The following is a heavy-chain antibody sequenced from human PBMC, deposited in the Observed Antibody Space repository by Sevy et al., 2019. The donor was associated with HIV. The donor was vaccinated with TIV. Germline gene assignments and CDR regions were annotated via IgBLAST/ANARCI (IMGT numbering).Heavy chain of an antibody. Sequence: SETLSLTCAVYGGXFSEYYWTWIRQSPGKGLEWIGEINHSGSTNYNPSLKSRVTITIDASKKQFSLKLSSMTAADTAVYYCARGRMYNXNPGXFDXXGQGTLVTVSS. CDR3: ARGRMYNXNPGXFDX. D-gene: IGHD1-20*01. CDR1: GGXFSEYY. V-gene: IGHV4-34*01. J-gene: IGHJ4*02. CDR2: INHSGST.